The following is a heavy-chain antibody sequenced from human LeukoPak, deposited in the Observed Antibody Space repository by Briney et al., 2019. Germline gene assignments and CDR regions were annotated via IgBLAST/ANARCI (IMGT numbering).Heavy chain of an antibody. CDR3: ATTTHFDY. D-gene: IGHD1-14*01. V-gene: IGHV3-7*01. J-gene: IGHJ4*02. CDR2: INEDGSEK. CDR1: GFTLSSYW. Sequence: PGGSLRLSCAASGFTLSSYWMSWVRQAPGKGLECVANINEDGSEKYYVDSVKGRFSISRDNAKNSLYLQMNSLRAGDTAVYYCATTTHFDYWGQGILVTVSS.